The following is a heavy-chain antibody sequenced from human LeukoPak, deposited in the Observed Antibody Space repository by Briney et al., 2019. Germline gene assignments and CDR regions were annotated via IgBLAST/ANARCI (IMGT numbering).Heavy chain of an antibody. CDR2: IYPGDSDT. CDR3: ARSLVVVVPAATRARYYYYGMDV. V-gene: IGHV5-51*01. D-gene: IGHD2-2*01. Sequence: GESLKISCKGSGYSFTSYWIGWVRQMPGKGLEWMGIIYPGDSDTRYSPSFQGQVTISADKSISTAYLQWSSLKASDTAMYYCARSLVVVVPAATRARYYYYGMDVWGQGTTVTVSS. J-gene: IGHJ6*02. CDR1: GYSFTSYW.